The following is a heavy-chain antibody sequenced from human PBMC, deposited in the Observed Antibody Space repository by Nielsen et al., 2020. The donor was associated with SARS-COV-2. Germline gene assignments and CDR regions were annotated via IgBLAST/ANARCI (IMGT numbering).Heavy chain of an antibody. CDR2: LSGRGGT. J-gene: IGHJ4*02. D-gene: IGHD6-13*01. CDR1: GFTFGDYA. CDR3: ARSTPYGTTWYGALDS. Sequence: GESLKISCTVSGFTFGDYAMSWVRQAPGKGLEWVSALSGRGGTHYADFVKGRFTTSTDTSRTTLYLQMTSLRAEDTAIYYCARSTPYGTTWYGALDSWGQGTLVSVSS. V-gene: IGHV3-23*01.